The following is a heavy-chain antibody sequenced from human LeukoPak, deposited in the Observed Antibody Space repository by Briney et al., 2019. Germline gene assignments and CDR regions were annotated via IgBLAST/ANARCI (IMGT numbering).Heavy chain of an antibody. Sequence: SETLSLPCFVSGVSINTGGYYWSWIRQHPGKGLEWIGYIYYSGSTFYNPSLKSRVTISIDTSKNHFSLKMSSVAAADTAVYYCARSLDIGHYYYYMDVWGEGTTVTVSS. CDR1: GVSINTGGYY. D-gene: IGHD3-9*01. CDR2: IYYSGST. V-gene: IGHV4-31*03. CDR3: ARSLDIGHYYYYMDV. J-gene: IGHJ6*03.